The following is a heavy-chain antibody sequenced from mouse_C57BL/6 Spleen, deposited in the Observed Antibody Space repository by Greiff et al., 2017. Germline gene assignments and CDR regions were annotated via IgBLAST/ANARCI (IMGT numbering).Heavy chain of an antibody. CDR3: ARSLITTVVATSYWYFDV. CDR2: IRNKANGYTT. J-gene: IGHJ1*03. Sequence: EVMLVESGGGLVQPGGSLSLSCAASGFTFTDYYMSWVRQPPGKALEWLGFIRNKANGYTTEYSASVKGRFTISRDNSQSILYLQMNALRAEDSATYYCARSLITTVVATSYWYFDVWGTGTTVTVSS. D-gene: IGHD1-1*01. CDR1: GFTFTDYY. V-gene: IGHV7-3*01.